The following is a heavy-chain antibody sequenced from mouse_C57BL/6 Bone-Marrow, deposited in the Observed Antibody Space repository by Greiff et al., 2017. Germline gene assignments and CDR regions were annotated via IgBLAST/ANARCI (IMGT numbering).Heavy chain of an antibody. CDR2: IRSKSSNYAT. Sequence: VQLKQSGGGLVQPKGSLKLSCAASGFTFNTYAMHWVRQAPGKGLEWVARIRSKSSNYATYYADSVKDRFTISRDDSQSMLYLQMNNLKTEDTAMYYCVKGQLRLQDYAMDYWGQGTSVTVSS. CDR1: GFTFNTYA. V-gene: IGHV10-3*01. CDR3: VKGQLRLQDYAMDY. J-gene: IGHJ4*01. D-gene: IGHD3-2*02.